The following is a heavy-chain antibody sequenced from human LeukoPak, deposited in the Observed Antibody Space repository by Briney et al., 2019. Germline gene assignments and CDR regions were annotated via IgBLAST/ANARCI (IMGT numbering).Heavy chain of an antibody. D-gene: IGHD2/OR15-2a*01. CDR3: ARTNNYYYYYMDV. Sequence: VASVKVSCKASGGTFSSYAISWVRQAPGQGLEWMGGIIPIFGTANYAQKFQGRVTITTDESTSTAYMELSSLRSEDTAVYYCARTNNYYYYYMDVWGKGTTVTVSS. J-gene: IGHJ6*03. V-gene: IGHV1-69*05. CDR2: IIPIFGTA. CDR1: GGTFSSYA.